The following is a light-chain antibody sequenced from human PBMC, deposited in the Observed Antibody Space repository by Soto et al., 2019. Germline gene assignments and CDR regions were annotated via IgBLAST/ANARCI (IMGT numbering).Light chain of an antibody. V-gene: IGKV3-20*01. CDR3: QQYGNSPQT. CDR1: ESISNSY. CDR2: VAS. Sequence: EIVLTQSPGTLSLSPGERATLSCRASESISNSYLAWYQQKPGQAPRVLIYVASTRATGIPARFSGSGSGTDFTLSISRVEPEDFAVYYCQQYGNSPQTFGQGTKVDIK. J-gene: IGKJ1*01.